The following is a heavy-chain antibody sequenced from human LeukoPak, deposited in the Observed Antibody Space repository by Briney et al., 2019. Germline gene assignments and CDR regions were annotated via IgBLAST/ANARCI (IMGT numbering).Heavy chain of an antibody. CDR1: GYSISSGYY. CDR3: AREYSSSWPSVGG. V-gene: IGHV4-38-2*02. CDR2: IYHSGST. Sequence: SETLSLTCTVSGYSISSGYYWGWIRQPPGKGLEWIGSIYHSGSTYYNPSLKSRVTISVDTSKNQFSLKLSSVTAADTAVYYCAREYSSSWPSVGGWGQGTLVTVSS. D-gene: IGHD6-13*01. J-gene: IGHJ4*02.